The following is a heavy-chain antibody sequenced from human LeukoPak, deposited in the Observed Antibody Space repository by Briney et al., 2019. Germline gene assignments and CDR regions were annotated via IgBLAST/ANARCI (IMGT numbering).Heavy chain of an antibody. D-gene: IGHD4-23*01. J-gene: IGHJ3*02. CDR3: GRDESGDKVAFYI. V-gene: IGHV3-21*01. CDR2: ISSSSSYI. Sequence: GGSLRLSCAASGFTFSSYSMNWVRQAPGKGLEWVSSISSSSSYIYYADSVKGRFTISRDNAKNSLYLQMNSLGVEDTAVYYCGRDESGDKVAFYIWGQGTMVTVS. CDR1: GFTFSSYS.